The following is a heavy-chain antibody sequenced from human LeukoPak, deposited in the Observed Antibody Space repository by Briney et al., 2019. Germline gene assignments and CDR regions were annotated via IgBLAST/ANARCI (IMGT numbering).Heavy chain of an antibody. J-gene: IGHJ3*02. D-gene: IGHD3-16*01. CDR1: GGSFSGYY. Sequence: PSETLSLTCAVYGGSFSGYYWSWIRQPPGKGLEWIGEINHSGSTNYNPSLKSRVTISVDTSKNQFSLKLSSVTAADTAVYYCARLWGTDAFDIWGQGTMVTVSS. CDR3: ARLWGTDAFDI. V-gene: IGHV4-34*01. CDR2: INHSGST.